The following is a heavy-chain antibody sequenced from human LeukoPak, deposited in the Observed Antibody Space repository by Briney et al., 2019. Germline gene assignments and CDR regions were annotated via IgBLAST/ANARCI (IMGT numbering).Heavy chain of an antibody. CDR2: INPSGGST. CDR3: ARGRGSGSYYARWYYFDY. Sequence: ASVKVSCKASGYTFTSYYMHWVRQAPGQGLEWMGIINPSGGSTSYAQKFQGRVTMTRDTSTSTVYMELSSLRSEDTAVYYCARGRGSGSYYARWYYFDYWGQGTLVTVSS. J-gene: IGHJ4*02. CDR1: GYTFTSYY. V-gene: IGHV1-46*01. D-gene: IGHD3-10*01.